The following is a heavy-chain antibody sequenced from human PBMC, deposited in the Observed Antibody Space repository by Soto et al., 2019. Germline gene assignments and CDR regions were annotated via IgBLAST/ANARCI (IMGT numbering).Heavy chain of an antibody. V-gene: IGHV1-18*01. J-gene: IGHJ4*02. D-gene: IGHD3-22*01. CDR1: GYTFTSYG. CDR3: ARLSYYYDSSAMGDFDY. Sequence: ASVKVSCKASGYTFTSYGISWVRQAPGQGLEWMGWISAYNGNTNYAQKLQGRVTMTTDTSTSTAYMELRSLRSDDTAVYYCARLSYYYDSSAMGDFDYWGQGTLVTVSS. CDR2: ISAYNGNT.